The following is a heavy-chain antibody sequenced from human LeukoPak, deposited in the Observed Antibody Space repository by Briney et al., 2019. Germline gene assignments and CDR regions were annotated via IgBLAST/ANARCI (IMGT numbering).Heavy chain of an antibody. Sequence: GGSLRLSCAASGFTFSSYTMHWIRQAPGKGLEWVANIKEDGGEIHFVDSMKGRFTISRDNAKNSLYLQMNSLRGDDTAVYYCATFTIVVVPATLRGRTADYYYYGMDVWGQGTTVTVSS. D-gene: IGHD2-2*01. V-gene: IGHV3-7*03. CDR3: ATFTIVVVPATLRGRTADYYYYGMDV. CDR1: GFTFSSYT. CDR2: IKEDGGEI. J-gene: IGHJ6*02.